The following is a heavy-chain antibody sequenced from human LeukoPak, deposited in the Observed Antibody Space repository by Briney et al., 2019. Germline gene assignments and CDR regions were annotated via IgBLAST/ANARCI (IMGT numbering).Heavy chain of an antibody. CDR2: IYHSGST. J-gene: IGHJ3*01. CDR3: ASKAIGLENAFDV. V-gene: IGHV4-4*02. D-gene: IGHD3/OR15-3a*01. Sequence: SGTLSLTCAVSGGSISSTNYWSWVRQPPGKGLEWIGEIYHSGSTNYNPSLKSPVTISVDKSKNQFSLKVNSVTAADTAVYYCASKAIGLENAFDVWGQGTRATVSS. CDR1: GGSISSTNY.